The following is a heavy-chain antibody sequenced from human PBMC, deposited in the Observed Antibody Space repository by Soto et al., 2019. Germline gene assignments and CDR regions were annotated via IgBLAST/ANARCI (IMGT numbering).Heavy chain of an antibody. CDR3: ASTVATPHYYYYGMDV. D-gene: IGHD5-12*01. CDR2: IYYSGST. J-gene: IGHJ6*02. CDR1: GGSISSGGYY. Sequence: SETLSLTCSVSGGSISSGGYYWSWIRQHPGKGLEWIGYIYYSGSTYYNPSLKSRVTISVDTSKNQFSLKLSSVTAADTAVYYCASTVATPHYYYYGMDVWGQGTTVTVSS. V-gene: IGHV4-31*03.